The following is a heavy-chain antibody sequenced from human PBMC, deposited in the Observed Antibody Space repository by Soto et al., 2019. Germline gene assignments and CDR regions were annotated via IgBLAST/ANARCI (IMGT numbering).Heavy chain of an antibody. J-gene: IGHJ1*01. V-gene: IGHV3-53*01. CDR1: GFTVSRNY. Sequence: EVQLVESGGGLIQPGGSLRLSCAASGFTVSRNYMSWVRPAPGKGLEWVSVIYSGGSTYYADSVKGRFTISRDNSKNTLYLQMNSLRAEDTAVYYCARDRVESGYPEYFQHWGQGTLVTVSS. CDR2: IYSGGST. D-gene: IGHD3-22*01. CDR3: ARDRVESGYPEYFQH.